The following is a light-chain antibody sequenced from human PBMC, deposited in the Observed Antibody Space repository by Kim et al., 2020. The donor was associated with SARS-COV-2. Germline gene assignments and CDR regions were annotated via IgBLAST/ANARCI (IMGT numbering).Light chain of an antibody. CDR1: QSVSSY. Sequence: EIVLTQSPATLSLSPGERATLSCRASQSVSSYLAWYQQKPGQAPRLLIYDASNRATGIPARFSGSGSGTDFTLTISSLEPEDFAVYYCQQRSNWPPLTFGGRNKVDIK. V-gene: IGKV3-11*01. J-gene: IGKJ4*01. CDR2: DAS. CDR3: QQRSNWPPLT.